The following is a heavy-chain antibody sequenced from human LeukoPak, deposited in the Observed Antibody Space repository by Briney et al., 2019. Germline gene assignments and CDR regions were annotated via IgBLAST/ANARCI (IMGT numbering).Heavy chain of an antibody. CDR2: ISYDGSNK. J-gene: IGHJ4*02. Sequence: GGSLRLSCAASGFTFSSYGMHWVRQAPGKGLEWVAVISYDGSNKYCADSVKGRFTISRDNSKNTLYLQMNSLRAEDTAVYYCAKEGYYDSSGYSTMGYWGQGTLVTVSS. D-gene: IGHD3-22*01. CDR3: AKEGYYDSSGYSTMGY. V-gene: IGHV3-30*18. CDR1: GFTFSSYG.